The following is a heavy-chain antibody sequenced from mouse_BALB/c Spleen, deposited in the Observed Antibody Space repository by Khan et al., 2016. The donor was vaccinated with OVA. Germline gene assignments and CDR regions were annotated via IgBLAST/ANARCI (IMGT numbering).Heavy chain of an antibody. J-gene: IGHJ3*01. CDR2: ISSGGTYT. D-gene: IGHD1-1*01. V-gene: IGHV5-6*01. CDR3: ARLAYYYDSEGFAY. CDR1: GFTFSTYG. Sequence: EVKLVESGGDLVKPGGSLKLSCATFGFTFSTYGMSWVRQTPDKRLEWVATISSGGTYTYYPDSVKGRFPLSRDNGKNTLYLQMSSLKSEDTAMYYCARLAYYYDSEGFAYWGQGTLVTVSA.